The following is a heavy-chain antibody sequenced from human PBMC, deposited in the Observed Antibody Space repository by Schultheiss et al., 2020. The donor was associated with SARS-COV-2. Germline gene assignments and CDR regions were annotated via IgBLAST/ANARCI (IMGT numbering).Heavy chain of an antibody. CDR1: GFNLRNYW. CDR2: IKQDGSVE. J-gene: IGHJ4*02. D-gene: IGHD1-1*01. Sequence: GGSLRLSCAASGFNLRNYWMDWVRQAPGKGLQWVANIKQDGSVEHYVGSVRGRFIISRDNAKNSLDLQMNSLRVDDTAVYYCVKEGEEMGTSWGQGTLVTVSS. V-gene: IGHV3-7*03. CDR3: VKEGEEMGTS.